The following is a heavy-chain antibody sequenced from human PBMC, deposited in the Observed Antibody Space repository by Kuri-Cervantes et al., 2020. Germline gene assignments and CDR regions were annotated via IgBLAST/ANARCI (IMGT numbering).Heavy chain of an antibody. CDR1: GYTFTGYY. V-gene: IGHV1-2*04. CDR3: ARQDVSTVTLDY. J-gene: IGHJ4*02. D-gene: IGHD4-17*01. CDR2: INPNSGGT. Sequence: ASVKVSCKASGYTFTGYYIHWVRQAPGQGLEWMGWINPNSGGTNYAQNFQGWVTMTRDTSISTAYMELSRLRSDDTAVYYCARQDVSTVTLDYWGQGTLVTVSS.